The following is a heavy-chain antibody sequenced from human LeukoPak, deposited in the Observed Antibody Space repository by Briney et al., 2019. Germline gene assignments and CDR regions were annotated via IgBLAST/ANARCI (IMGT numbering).Heavy chain of an antibody. J-gene: IGHJ6*03. CDR3: ARDRVLMVYANYYMDV. V-gene: IGHV3-20*04. Sequence: GGSLRLSCAASGFTFDDYGMSWVRQAPGKGLEWVSGINWNGGSTGYADSVKGRFTISRDNAKNSLYLQMNSLRAEDTALYYCARDRVLMVYANYYMDVWGKGTTVTVSS. CDR1: GFTFDDYG. D-gene: IGHD2-8*01. CDR2: INWNGGST.